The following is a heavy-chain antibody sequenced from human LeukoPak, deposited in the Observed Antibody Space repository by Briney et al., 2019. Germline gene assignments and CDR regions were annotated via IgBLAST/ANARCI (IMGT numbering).Heavy chain of an antibody. CDR1: GYTFTSYG. CDR3: AREWELRHFDY. J-gene: IGHJ4*02. Sequence: ASVKVPSKASGYTFTSYGISWVRQAPGQGLEWMGWISAYNGNTNYAQKLQGRVTMTTGTSTSAAYMELRSLRSDDTAVYYCAREWELRHFDYWGQGTLVTVSS. V-gene: IGHV1-18*01. CDR2: ISAYNGNT. D-gene: IGHD1-26*01.